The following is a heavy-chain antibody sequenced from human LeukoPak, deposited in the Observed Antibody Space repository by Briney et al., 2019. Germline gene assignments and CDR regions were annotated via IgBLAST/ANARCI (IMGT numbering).Heavy chain of an antibody. J-gene: IGHJ4*02. Sequence: SETLSLTCTVSGGSIGSSSYYWGWIRQPPGKGLEWIGSIYYSGSTYYNPSLKSRVTISVDTSKNQFSLKLSSVTAADTAVYYCAREGSSSWFDYWGQGTLVTVSS. CDR3: AREGSSSWFDY. CDR1: GGSIGSSSYY. CDR2: IYYSGST. D-gene: IGHD6-13*01. V-gene: IGHV4-39*07.